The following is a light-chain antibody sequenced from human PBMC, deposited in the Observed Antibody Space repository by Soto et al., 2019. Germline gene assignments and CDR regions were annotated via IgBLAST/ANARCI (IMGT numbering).Light chain of an antibody. J-gene: IGLJ2*01. CDR2: EVT. CDR1: RDDIGAYDY. V-gene: IGLV2-14*01. Sequence: QAALTQPGSVSGSPGRSITISCAGTRDDIGAYDYVSWYQQHPGNAPKLLVYEVTNRPSGVSDRFSGSKSGNTASLTISGLQAEDEADYYCNSYTNSSAVVFGGGTKVTVL. CDR3: NSYTNSSAVV.